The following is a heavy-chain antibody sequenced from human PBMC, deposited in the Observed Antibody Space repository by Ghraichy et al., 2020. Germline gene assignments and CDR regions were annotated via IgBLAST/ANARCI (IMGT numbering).Heavy chain of an antibody. CDR3: AKDRGLRGIIIPY. V-gene: IGHV3-23*01. CDR1: GFTLRNYA. CDR2: VDIRGGGK. Sequence: GSLRLSCAASGFTLRNYAMTWVRQTAGKGLEWISSVDIRGGGKFYALSVRGRFTISRDNSKNTVDLQMNNLRVDDTAVYYCAKDRGLRGIIIPYWGQGTLVTVSA. D-gene: IGHD3-16*01. J-gene: IGHJ4*02.